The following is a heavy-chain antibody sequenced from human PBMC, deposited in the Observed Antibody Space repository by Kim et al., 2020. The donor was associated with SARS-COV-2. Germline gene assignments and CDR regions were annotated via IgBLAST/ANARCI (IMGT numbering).Heavy chain of an antibody. CDR1: GFTFDDYA. CDR2: ISWNSGSI. V-gene: IGHV3-9*01. D-gene: IGHD6-13*01. CDR3: AKDMGRRSSWYWWDAFDI. Sequence: GGSLRLSCAASGFTFDDYAMHWVRQAPGKGLEWVSGISWNSGSIGYADSVKGRFTISRDNAKNSLYLQMNSLRAEDTALYYCAKDMGRRSSWYWWDAFDIWGQGTMVTVSS. J-gene: IGHJ3*02.